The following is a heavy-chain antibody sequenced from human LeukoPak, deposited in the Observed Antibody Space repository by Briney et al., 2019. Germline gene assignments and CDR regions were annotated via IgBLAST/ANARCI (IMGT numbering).Heavy chain of an antibody. V-gene: IGHV5-51*03. D-gene: IGHD3-10*01. J-gene: IGHJ4*02. CDR1: GYSFTSYW. Sequence: KPGESLKISRTGSGYSFTSYWIGWVRQMPGKGLEWMGIIYPGDSDTIYSPSFKGQVTISADKSTSTAYLQWSSLKASDTAMYYCARRSESGSDYWGQGTLVTVSS. CDR3: ARRSESGSDY. CDR2: IYPGDSDT.